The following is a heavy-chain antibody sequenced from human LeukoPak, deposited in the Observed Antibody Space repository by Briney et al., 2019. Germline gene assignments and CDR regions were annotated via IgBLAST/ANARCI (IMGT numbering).Heavy chain of an antibody. CDR2: ISSSSGYI. CDR1: GFTFSSYS. D-gene: IGHD6-6*01. Sequence: GGSLRLSCAASGFTFSSYSINWVRQAPGKGLEWVSSISSSSGYIYYADSVKGRFTISRDNAKNSLYLQMNSLTAEDTAVYYCAKMAGSSRHFDYWGQGTLATVSS. CDR3: AKMAGSSRHFDY. V-gene: IGHV3-21*01. J-gene: IGHJ4*02.